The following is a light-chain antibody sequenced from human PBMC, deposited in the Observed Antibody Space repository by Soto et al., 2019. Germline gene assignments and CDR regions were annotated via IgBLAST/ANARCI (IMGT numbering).Light chain of an antibody. CDR3: QQYKSYPYT. Sequence: DIQMTQSPSTLSASVGDRVTITCRASQSISSWLAWYQQKPGKAPKLLIYKASSLESGVPPRFSGSGSGTEFALTFSSLQPDDFATYYCQQYKSYPYTFGQGTKLEIK. CDR1: QSISSW. CDR2: KAS. V-gene: IGKV1-5*03. J-gene: IGKJ2*01.